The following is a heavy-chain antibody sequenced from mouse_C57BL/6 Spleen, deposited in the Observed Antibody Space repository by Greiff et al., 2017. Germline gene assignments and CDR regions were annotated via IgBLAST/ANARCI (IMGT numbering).Heavy chain of an antibody. D-gene: IGHD1-1*01. CDR3: ARGGSFVTTTVGYFDY. CDR1: GYAFSSYG. V-gene: IGHV1-80*01. CDR2: IYPGDGVT. J-gene: IGHJ2*01. Sequence: VQLQQSGAELVKPGASVKISCKASGYAFSSYGMNWVKQRPGKGLEWIGQIYPGDGVTNYNEKFKGKATLTADESSSTAYMQLSSLTSEDSAVYYCARGGSFVTTTVGYFDYWGQGTTLTVSS.